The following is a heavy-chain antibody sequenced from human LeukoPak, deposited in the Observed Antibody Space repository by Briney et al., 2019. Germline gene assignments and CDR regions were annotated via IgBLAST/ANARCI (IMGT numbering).Heavy chain of an antibody. J-gene: IGHJ4*02. D-gene: IGHD3-10*01. Sequence: GGSLRLSCAASGFPFNNYWMTWIRQAPGKGLEWVASIKQDGSEKYSVDSVKGRFTISRDNAENSLYLQMNSLRAEDTAVYYCARESRTYGSGSPFDYWGQGTLVTVSS. CDR2: IKQDGSEK. CDR1: GFPFNNYW. V-gene: IGHV3-7*01. CDR3: ARESRTYGSGSPFDY.